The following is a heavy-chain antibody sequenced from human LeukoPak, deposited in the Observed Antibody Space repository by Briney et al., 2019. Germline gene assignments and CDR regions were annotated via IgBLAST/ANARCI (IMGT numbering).Heavy chain of an antibody. CDR1: GYTFTSYG. J-gene: IGHJ4*02. D-gene: IGHD3-10*01. CDR2: ISAYNGNT. V-gene: IGHV1-18*01. Sequence: ASVKVSCKASGYTFTSYGISWVRQASGQGLEWMGWISAYNGNTNYAQKLQGRVTMTTDTSTSTAYMELRSLGSDDTAVYYCALLPLGVLYYYGSGSYRDVDYWGQGTLVTVSS. CDR3: ALLPLGVLYYYGSGSYRDVDY.